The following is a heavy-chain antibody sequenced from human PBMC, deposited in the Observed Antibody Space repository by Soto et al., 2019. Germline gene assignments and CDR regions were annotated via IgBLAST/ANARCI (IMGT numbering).Heavy chain of an antibody. J-gene: IGHJ6*02. CDR2: IYYSGST. Sequence: TSETLSLTCTVSGGSISSSSYYWGWIRQPPGKGLEWIGSIYYSGSTYYNPSLKSRVTISVDTSKNQFSLKLSSVTAADTAVYYCARLYGSGSYYYYYYGMDVWGQGTTVTVSS. V-gene: IGHV4-39*01. CDR3: ARLYGSGSYYYYYYGMDV. CDR1: GGSISSSSYY. D-gene: IGHD3-10*01.